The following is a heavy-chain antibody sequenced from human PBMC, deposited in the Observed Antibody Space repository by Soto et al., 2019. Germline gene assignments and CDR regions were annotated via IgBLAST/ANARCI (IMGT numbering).Heavy chain of an antibody. CDR3: ARPRGTTPAVWYFDL. CDR1: GDFIRSHY. J-gene: IGHJ2*01. D-gene: IGHD4-17*01. V-gene: IGHV4-59*08. CDR2: VYHNEKT. Sequence: QVQLQESGPGLVKPSEILSLTCTVSGDFIRSHYWSWIRQSPGKGLEWIGYVYHNEKTDSNPSLKSRVSIEMDTSKNQISLSLTSVTAADTAVYYCARPRGTTPAVWYFDLWGRGTLVTVSS.